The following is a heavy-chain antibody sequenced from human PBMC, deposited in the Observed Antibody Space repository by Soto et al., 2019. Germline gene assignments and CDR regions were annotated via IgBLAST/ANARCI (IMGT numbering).Heavy chain of an antibody. CDR1: GGSISSSSYY. CDR3: ARLGSGSYLIRFDY. Sequence: QLQLQESGPGLVKPSETLSLTCTVSGGSISSSSYYWGWIRQPPWKGLEWIGSIYYSGSTYYNPSLKSRVTISVDTSKNQFSLKLSSVTAADTAVYYCARLGSGSYLIRFDYWGQGTLVTVSS. V-gene: IGHV4-39*01. J-gene: IGHJ4*02. CDR2: IYYSGST. D-gene: IGHD1-26*01.